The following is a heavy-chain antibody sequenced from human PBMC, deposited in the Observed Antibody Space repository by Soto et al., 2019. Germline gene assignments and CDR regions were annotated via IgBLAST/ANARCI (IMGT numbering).Heavy chain of an antibody. D-gene: IGHD6-13*01. CDR1: GFTFSSYS. CDR3: ARVPAAGKTKSKYFQH. CDR2: ISSSSSYI. J-gene: IGHJ1*01. V-gene: IGHV3-21*01. Sequence: PGGSLRLSCAASGFTFSSYSMNWVRQAPGKGLEWGSSISSSSSYIYYADSVKGRFTISRDNAKNSLYLQMNSLRAEDTAVYYCARVPAAGKTKSKYFQHWGQGPLVTVSS.